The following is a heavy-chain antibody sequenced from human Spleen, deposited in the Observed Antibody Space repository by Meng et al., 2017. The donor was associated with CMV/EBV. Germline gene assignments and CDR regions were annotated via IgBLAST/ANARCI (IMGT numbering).Heavy chain of an antibody. CDR3: ARDGGTYDFDY. Sequence: GGSLRLSCAATGFTFFSYNMNWVRQAPGKGLEWVSHISGSGTIYYADSVKGRFTISRDNAKNSLSLQMNSLRAEDTAVYYCARDGGTYDFDYWGQGTLVTVSS. J-gene: IGHJ4*02. CDR1: GFTFFSYN. D-gene: IGHD3-3*01. V-gene: IGHV3-48*04. CDR2: ISGSGTI.